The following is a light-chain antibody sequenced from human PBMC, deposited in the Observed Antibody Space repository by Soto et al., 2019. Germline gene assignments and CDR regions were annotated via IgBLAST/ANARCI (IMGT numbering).Light chain of an antibody. Sequence: QSALTQPPSASGSPGQSVTISCTGTSSDVGGYNYVSWYQQHPGKAPKLVIYEVTKRPSGVPDRFSGPKSGNTASLTVSGLQAEDEAHYYCSSFTGASTIFGTGTKVTVL. J-gene: IGLJ1*01. CDR1: SSDVGGYNY. V-gene: IGLV2-8*01. CDR2: EVT. CDR3: SSFTGASTI.